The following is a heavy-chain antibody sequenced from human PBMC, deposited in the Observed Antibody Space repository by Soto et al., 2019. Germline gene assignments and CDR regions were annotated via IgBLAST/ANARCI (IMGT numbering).Heavy chain of an antibody. CDR2: ISSSSSYI. V-gene: IGHV3-21*01. Sequence: EVQLVESGGGLVKPGGSLRLSCAASGFTFSSYSMNWVRQAPGKGLEWVSSISSSSSYIYYADSVKGRFTISRDNAKNSLYLQMNCLRAEDTVVDYFSSAEDVLRHFVRYYYYGMDICGQRTTVTVSS. J-gene: IGHJ6*02. D-gene: IGHD3-9*01. CDR3: SSAEDVLRHFVRYYYYGMDI. CDR1: GFTFSSYS.